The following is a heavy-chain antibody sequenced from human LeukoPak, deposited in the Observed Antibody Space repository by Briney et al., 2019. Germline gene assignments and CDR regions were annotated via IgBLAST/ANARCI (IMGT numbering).Heavy chain of an antibody. Sequence: GGSLRLSCAASGFTFSGSAMHWVRQASGKGLEWVGRIRSKANSYATAYAASVKGRFTISRDDSKNTAYLQMNSLKAEDTAVYYCAKSPWKDTVAGTLFFDYWGQGTLVTVSS. J-gene: IGHJ4*02. CDR3: AKSPWKDTVAGTLFFDY. CDR1: GFTFSGSA. V-gene: IGHV3-73*01. CDR2: IRSKANSYAT. D-gene: IGHD6-19*01.